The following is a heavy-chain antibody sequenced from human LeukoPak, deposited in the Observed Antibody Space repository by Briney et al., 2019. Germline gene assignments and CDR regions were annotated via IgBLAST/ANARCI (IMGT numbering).Heavy chain of an antibody. CDR1: GGTFSSYA. V-gene: IGHV1-69*05. J-gene: IGHJ6*03. Sequence: SVKVSCKASGGTFSSYAISWVRQAPGQGLEWMGGIIPIFGTANYAQKFQGRVTMTTDTSTSTAYMELRSLRSDDTAVYYCARGWGIAAAGTLNYYYYYMDVWGKGTTVTISS. CDR3: ARGWGIAAAGTLNYYYYYMDV. D-gene: IGHD6-13*01. CDR2: IIPIFGTA.